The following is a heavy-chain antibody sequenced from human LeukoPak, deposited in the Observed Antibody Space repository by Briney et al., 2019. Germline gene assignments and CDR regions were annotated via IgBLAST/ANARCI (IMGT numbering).Heavy chain of an antibody. V-gene: IGHV3-53*01. CDR1: GFTVSSNY. D-gene: IGHD6-19*01. Sequence: GGSLRLSCAASGFTVSSNYMSWVRQAPGKGLEWVSVIYSGGSTYYADSVKGRFTISRDNSKNTLYLQMNSLRAEDTAVYYCAKELAADIPGIAVAGAFDYWGQGTLVTVSS. CDR2: IYSGGST. CDR3: AKELAADIPGIAVAGAFDY. J-gene: IGHJ4*02.